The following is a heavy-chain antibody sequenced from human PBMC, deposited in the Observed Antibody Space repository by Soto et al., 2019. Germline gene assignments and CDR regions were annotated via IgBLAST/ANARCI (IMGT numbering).Heavy chain of an antibody. J-gene: IGHJ3*02. D-gene: IGHD5-18*01. V-gene: IGHV3-11*06. Sequence: QVQLVESGGGLVKPGGSLRLSCAASGFTFSDYYMSWIRQAPGKGLEWVSYISSSSSYTNYADSVKGRFTISRDNVKNSLYLQMNSLRAEDTAVYYCARAYSYDAFDIWGQGTMVTVSS. CDR3: ARAYSYDAFDI. CDR1: GFTFSDYY. CDR2: ISSSSSYT.